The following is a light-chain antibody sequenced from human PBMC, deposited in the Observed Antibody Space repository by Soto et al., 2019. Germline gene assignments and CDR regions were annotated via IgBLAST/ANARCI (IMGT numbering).Light chain of an antibody. Sequence: QSALTQPASVSGSPGQSITISCTGTSSDVGGYNYVSWYQQHPGKAPKLMIYDVGNRPSGVSIRFSGSKSGNTASLTISGLQAEDEADYYCSSYTSSSTYVFGTGTKLTVL. V-gene: IGLV2-14*01. CDR1: SSDVGGYNY. CDR2: DVG. CDR3: SSYTSSSTYV. J-gene: IGLJ1*01.